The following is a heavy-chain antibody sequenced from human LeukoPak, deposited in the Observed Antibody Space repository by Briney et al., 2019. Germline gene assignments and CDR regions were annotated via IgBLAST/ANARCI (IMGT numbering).Heavy chain of an antibody. CDR1: GFTFSNYG. CDR3: AKDKWFGELQVGYVDY. V-gene: IGHV3-33*06. J-gene: IGHJ4*02. CDR2: IWYDGSNK. Sequence: PGRSLRLSCAASGFTFSNYGMHWVRQAPGKGLEWVAVIWYDGSNKYYADSVKGRFTVSRDNSKNTVYLQMNSLRAEDTAVYYCAKDKWFGELQVGYVDYWGQGTLVTVSS. D-gene: IGHD3-10*01.